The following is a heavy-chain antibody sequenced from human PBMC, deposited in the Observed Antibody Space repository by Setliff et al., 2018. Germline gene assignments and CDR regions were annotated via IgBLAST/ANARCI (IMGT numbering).Heavy chain of an antibody. D-gene: IGHD3-3*01. CDR3: ARDKRQYNFWSGYYGSWGNYFDY. CDR1: GGSISSSSYY. Sequence: SETLSLTCTVSGGSISSSSYYWGWIRQPPGKGLEWIGSIYYSGSTYYNPSLKSRVTRSVDTSKNQFSLKLSSVTAADTAVYYCARDKRQYNFWSGYYGSWGNYFDYWGQGTLVTVSS. CDR2: IYYSGST. J-gene: IGHJ4*02. V-gene: IGHV4-39*07.